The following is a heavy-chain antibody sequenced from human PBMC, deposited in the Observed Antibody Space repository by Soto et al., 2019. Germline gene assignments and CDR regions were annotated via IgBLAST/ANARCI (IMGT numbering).Heavy chain of an antibody. V-gene: IGHV3-23*01. Sequence: GGSLRLSCAASGFTFSSYAMSWVRQAPGKGLEWVAGISGTGGVTYYADSVKGRLTISRDNSKNTVYLQINSLRAEDTAVYYCVIYRGLEIRYDLFYPSAQGSLVTVSA. D-gene: IGHD3-9*01. CDR2: ISGTGGVT. CDR1: GFTFSSYA. J-gene: IGHJ5*02. CDR3: VIYRGLEIRYDLFYP.